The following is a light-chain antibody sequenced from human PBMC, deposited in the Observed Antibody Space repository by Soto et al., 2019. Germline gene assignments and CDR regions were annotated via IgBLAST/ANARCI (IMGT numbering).Light chain of an antibody. CDR2: GAS. J-gene: IGKJ1*01. V-gene: IGKV3-15*01. CDR1: QSVSSD. CDR3: QQYNGWPRT. Sequence: ETVMTQSPATLSVSPGERATLSCRASQSVSSDLAWYQQTPGQAPRLLIYGASTRATGIPARFSGSGSGTEFTLTISSLQSEDFAVYYCQQYNGWPRTFGQGTKVEIK.